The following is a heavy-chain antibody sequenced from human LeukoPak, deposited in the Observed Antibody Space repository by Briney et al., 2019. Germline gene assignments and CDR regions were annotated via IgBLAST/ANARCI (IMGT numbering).Heavy chain of an antibody. V-gene: IGHV3-23*01. J-gene: IGHJ4*02. CDR1: GFTHSSYA. CDR2: ISRSGGST. Sequence: GGSLRLSCAASGFTHSSYAMSWVRPAPGRGVEWVSAISRSGGSTYYADSVKGRFTISRDNSKNTLYLQMNSLRAEDTAVYYCAKEYDVVVVPAVAFDYWGQGTLVTVSS. D-gene: IGHD2-2*01. CDR3: AKEYDVVVVPAVAFDY.